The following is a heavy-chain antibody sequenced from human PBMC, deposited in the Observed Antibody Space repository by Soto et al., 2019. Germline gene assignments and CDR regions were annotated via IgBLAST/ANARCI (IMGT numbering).Heavy chain of an antibody. CDR3: ARSPAWETTVTPYYFDY. V-gene: IGHV1-8*01. CDR2: MNPKSANT. Sequence: QVQLVQSGAEVKKPGASVKVSCKASRYTFISYDINWVRQATGQGLEWMGWMNPKSANTGYAQSFQGRVTMTRNTSISTAYMELRSLRSEDTAVYYCARSPAWETTVTPYYFDYWGQGTLVTVSS. D-gene: IGHD4-4*01. J-gene: IGHJ4*02. CDR1: RYTFISYD.